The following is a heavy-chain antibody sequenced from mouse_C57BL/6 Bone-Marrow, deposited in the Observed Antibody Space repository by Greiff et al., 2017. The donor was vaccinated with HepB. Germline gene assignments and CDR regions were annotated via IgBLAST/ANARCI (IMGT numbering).Heavy chain of an antibody. V-gene: IGHV1-64*01. D-gene: IGHD1-1*01. J-gene: IGHJ1*03. Sequence: QVQLKESGAELVKPGASVKLSCKASGYTFTSYWMHWVKQRPGQGLEWIGMIHPNSGSTNYNEKFKSKATLTVDTSSSTAYMQLSSLTSEDSAVYYCARSFITTVVATFHLYFDVWGTATTVTVSS. CDR3: ARSFITTVVATFHLYFDV. CDR2: IHPNSGST. CDR1: GYTFTSYW.